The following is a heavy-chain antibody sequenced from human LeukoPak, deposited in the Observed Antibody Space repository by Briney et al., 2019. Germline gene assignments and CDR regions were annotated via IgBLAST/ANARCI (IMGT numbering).Heavy chain of an antibody. J-gene: IGHJ6*02. V-gene: IGHV4-31*03. CDR3: ARDRRWWGIAAAGTDTATYYYYYYGMDV. Sequence: PSQTLSLTCTVSGGSISSGGYYWSWIRQHPGKGLEWIGYTYYSGSTYYNPSLKSRVTISVDTSKNQFSLKLSSVTAADTAVYYCARDRRWWGIAAAGTDTATYYYYYYGMDVWGQGTTVTVSS. D-gene: IGHD6-13*01. CDR2: TYYSGST. CDR1: GGSISSGGYY.